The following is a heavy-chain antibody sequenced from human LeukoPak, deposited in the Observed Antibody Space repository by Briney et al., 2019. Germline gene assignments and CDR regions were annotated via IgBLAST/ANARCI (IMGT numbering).Heavy chain of an antibody. CDR2: IYHSGST. J-gene: IGHJ4*02. V-gene: IGHV4-30-2*01. D-gene: IGHD2-15*01. Sequence: SQTLSLTCAVSGGSISSGGYSWSWIRQPPGKGLEWIGYIYHSGSTYYNPSLKSRVTISLDRSKNQFSLKLSSVTAADTAVYYCARYSLDPSGPTLDYWGQGTLVTVSS. CDR3: ARYSLDPSGPTLDY. CDR1: GGSISSGGYS.